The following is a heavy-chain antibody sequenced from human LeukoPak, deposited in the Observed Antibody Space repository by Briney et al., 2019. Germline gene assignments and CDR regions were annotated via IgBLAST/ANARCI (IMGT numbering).Heavy chain of an antibody. J-gene: IGHJ5*02. CDR2: MNPNSGNT. Sequence: ASVKVSCKASGYTFTSYDSNWVRQATGQGLEWMGWMNPNSGNTGYAQKFQGRVTMTRNTSISTAYMELSSLRSEDTAVYYCARGPYCSGGSCALVRYNWFDPWGQGTLVTVSS. V-gene: IGHV1-8*01. CDR1: GYTFTSYD. D-gene: IGHD2-15*01. CDR3: ARGPYCSGGSCALVRYNWFDP.